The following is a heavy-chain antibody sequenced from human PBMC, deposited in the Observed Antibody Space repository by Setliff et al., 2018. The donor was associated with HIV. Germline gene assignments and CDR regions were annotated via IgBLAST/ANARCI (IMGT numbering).Heavy chain of an antibody. J-gene: IGHJ4*02. CDR3: ATDDHCRGGSCFLTMDY. D-gene: IGHD2-15*01. Sequence: ASVKVSCKASGYTFTSYYMHWVRQAPGQGLEWMGIINPSSGSTTYAQKFQGRVTMTRDTSTSTVYMELTSLRSEDTAVYYCATDDHCRGGSCFLTMDYWGRGTLVTVSS. CDR1: GYTFTSYY. CDR2: INPSSGST. V-gene: IGHV1-46*01.